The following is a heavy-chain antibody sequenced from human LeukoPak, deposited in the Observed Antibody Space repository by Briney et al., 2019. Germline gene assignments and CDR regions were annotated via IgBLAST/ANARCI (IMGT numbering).Heavy chain of an antibody. CDR2: FDPEDGET. Sequence: ASVKVSCKVSGYTLTELSMHWVRQAPGKGLEWMGGFDPEDGETIYAQKFQGRVTMTEDTSTDTAYMELSSLRSEDTAVYYCARGHEYYYGMDVWGQGTTVTVSS. V-gene: IGHV1-24*01. J-gene: IGHJ6*02. CDR3: ARGHEYYYGMDV. CDR1: GYTLTELS.